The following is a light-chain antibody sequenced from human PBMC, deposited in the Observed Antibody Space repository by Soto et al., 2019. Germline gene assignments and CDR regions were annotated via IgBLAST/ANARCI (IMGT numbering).Light chain of an antibody. CDR3: LQDKNYPLT. CDR1: QGIRND. J-gene: IGKJ2*01. Sequence: AIQMTQSPSSLSAYVGDRVTITCRASQGIRNDLAWYQQKPGKAPRLLIYAASRLQSGVPSRFSGSGSGTDFTLTISSLQPEDFATYYCLQDKNYPLTFSQGTNLEIK. CDR2: AAS. V-gene: IGKV1-6*01.